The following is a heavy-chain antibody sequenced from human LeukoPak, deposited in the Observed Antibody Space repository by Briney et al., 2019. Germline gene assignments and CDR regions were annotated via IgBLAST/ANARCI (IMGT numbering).Heavy chain of an antibody. CDR3: ARNPPRTGDFNS. J-gene: IGHJ4*02. CDR1: GYTFTNYD. V-gene: IGHV1-8*01. D-gene: IGHD7-27*01. CDR2: MSPNNGDA. Sequence: ASVKVSCKTSGYTFTNYDINRVRQATGQGLEWLGWMSPNNGDAGYAQKFQGRVTMTRDTSTNTAYMGLSALTSEDTAVYYCARNPPRTGDFNSWGQGALVTVSS.